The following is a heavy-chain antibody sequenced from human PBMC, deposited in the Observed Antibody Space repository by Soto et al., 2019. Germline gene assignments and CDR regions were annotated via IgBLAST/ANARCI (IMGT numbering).Heavy chain of an antibody. CDR3: ARQNSYGYYYYGLDV. J-gene: IGHJ6*02. CDR1: GYSFANYR. CDR2: IYPGDSET. V-gene: IGHV5-51*01. Sequence: PGESLTISCKGSGYSFANYRIGWVRQMPGKGLEWMGIIYPGDSETRYSPSFQGQVTISADKSISTAHLQWSSLKASDTALYYCARQNSYGYYYYGLDVWGQGTTVTVSS. D-gene: IGHD5-18*01.